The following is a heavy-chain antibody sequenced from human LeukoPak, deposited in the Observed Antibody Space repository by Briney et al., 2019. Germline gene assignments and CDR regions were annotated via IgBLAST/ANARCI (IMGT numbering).Heavy chain of an antibody. CDR3: TRRGELPFDY. V-gene: IGHV3-73*01. D-gene: IGHD1-26*01. J-gene: IGHJ4*02. Sequence: PGGSLRLSCAASGFTFSGSAMHWVRQASGKGLEWVGRIRSKANSYATAYAASVKGRFTISRDDSKNTAYLQMNSLKTEDTAVYYCTRRGELPFDYWGQGTLVTVSS. CDR1: GFTFSGSA. CDR2: IRSKANSYAT.